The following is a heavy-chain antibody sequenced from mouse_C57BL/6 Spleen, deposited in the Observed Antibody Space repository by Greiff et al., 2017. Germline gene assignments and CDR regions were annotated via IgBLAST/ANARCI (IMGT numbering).Heavy chain of an antibody. CDR1: GFTFSDYY. CDR3: ARDRGDHFDY. V-gene: IGHV5-16*01. J-gene: IGHJ2*01. D-gene: IGHD3-1*01. CDR2: INYDGSST. Sequence: EVKVVESEGGLVQPGSSMKLSCTASGFTFSDYYMAWVRQVPEKGLEWVANINYDGSSTYYLDSLKSRFIISRDNAKNILYLQMSSLKSEDTATYYCARDRGDHFDYWGQGTTLTVSS.